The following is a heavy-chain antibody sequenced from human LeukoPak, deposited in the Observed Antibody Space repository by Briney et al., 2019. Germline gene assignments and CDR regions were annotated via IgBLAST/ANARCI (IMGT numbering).Heavy chain of an antibody. V-gene: IGHV1-46*01. J-gene: IGHJ6*02. CDR2: INPSGGST. CDR1: GYTFTSYY. Sequence: ASVKVSCKASGYTFTSYYMHWVRQAPGQGLEWMGIINPSGGSTSYAQKFQGRVTMTRDTSTSTVYMELSSLRSEDTAVYYCARGAMDIVVVPAAIKGYYYYGMDVWGQGTTVTVSS. CDR3: ARGAMDIVVVPAAIKGYYYYGMDV. D-gene: IGHD2-2*02.